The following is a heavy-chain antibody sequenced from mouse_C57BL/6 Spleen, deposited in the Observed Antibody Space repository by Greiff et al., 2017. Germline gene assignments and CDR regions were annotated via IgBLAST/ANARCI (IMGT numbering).Heavy chain of an antibody. J-gene: IGHJ4*01. Sequence: QVQLQQSGAELARPGASVKLSCKASGYTFTSYGISWVKQRTGQGLEWIGEIYPRSGNTYYNEKFKGKATLTADKSSSTAYMELRSLTSEDSAVXFCARGNDGYYGGYAMDYWGQGTSVTVSS. CDR1: GYTFTSYG. V-gene: IGHV1-81*01. CDR3: ARGNDGYYGGYAMDY. D-gene: IGHD2-3*01. CDR2: IYPRSGNT.